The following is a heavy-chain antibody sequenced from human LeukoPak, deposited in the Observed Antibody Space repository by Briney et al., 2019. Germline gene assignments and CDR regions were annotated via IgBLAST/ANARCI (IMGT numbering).Heavy chain of an antibody. J-gene: IGHJ4*02. CDR3: ARQTDYYDGSGYPHF. CDR2: ISYSGST. D-gene: IGHD3-22*01. V-gene: IGHV4-39*01. Sequence: SETLSRTCTVSGGSISSGSYYWGWIRQPPGKGLEWIGSISYSGSTYYNPSLKSRVTIFVDASKNQFSLKLSSVTAADTAVYYCARQTDYYDGSGYPHFWGQGTLVTVSS. CDR1: GGSISSGSYY.